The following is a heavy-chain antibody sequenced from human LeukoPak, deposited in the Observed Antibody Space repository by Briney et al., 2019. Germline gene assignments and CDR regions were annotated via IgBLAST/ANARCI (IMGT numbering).Heavy chain of an antibody. D-gene: IGHD7-27*01. J-gene: IGHJ4*02. CDR1: GGSIGSGSYS. CDR3: ARFSPRAMGNYLDF. V-gene: IGHV4-30-2*01. CDR2: IYPRGST. Sequence: PSETLSLTCAVSGGSIGSGSYSWSWTRQPPGKGLEWIGYIYPRGSTYYNPSLKSRVILSLDKSANQFSLNLSSVTAADTAVYYCARFSPRAMGNYLDFWGQGTLVTVSS.